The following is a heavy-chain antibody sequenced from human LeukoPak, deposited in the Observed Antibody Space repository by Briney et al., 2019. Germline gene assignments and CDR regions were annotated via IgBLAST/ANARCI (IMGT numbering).Heavy chain of an antibody. CDR2: IYPGDSDT. CDR3: ARRLAAAGGTYYFDY. CDR1: GYSFTSYW. D-gene: IGHD6-13*01. Sequence: GESLKIYCKGSGYSFTSYWIGWVRQMPGKGLEWMGIIYPGDSDTRYSPSFQGQVTISADKSISTAYLQWGSLKASDTAMYYCARRLAAAGGTYYFDYWGQGTLVTVSS. V-gene: IGHV5-51*01. J-gene: IGHJ4*02.